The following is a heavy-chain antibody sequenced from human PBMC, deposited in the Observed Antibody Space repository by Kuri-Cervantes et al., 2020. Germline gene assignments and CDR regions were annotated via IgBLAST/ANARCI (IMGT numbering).Heavy chain of an antibody. CDR1: GGSFSYH. CDR3: ARPIYYGSGSYAF. Sequence: GSLRLSCAVYGGSFSYHWNWIRQPPGKGLEWLGEINHSGSTTLKSRVTISVDTSKNQFSLNLSSVTAADTAVYYCARPIYYGSGSYAFWSQGTLVTVSS. V-gene: IGHV4-34*01. D-gene: IGHD3-10*01. CDR2: INHSGST. J-gene: IGHJ4*02.